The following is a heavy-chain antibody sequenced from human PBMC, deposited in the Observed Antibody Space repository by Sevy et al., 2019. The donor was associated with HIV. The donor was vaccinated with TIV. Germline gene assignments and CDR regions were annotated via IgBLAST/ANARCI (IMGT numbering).Heavy chain of an antibody. J-gene: IGHJ4*02. CDR3: ARDLPPSATTVPHFDC. CDR1: GLIFSDYY. Sequence: GGSLRLSCAASGLIFSDYYMGWVRQAPGKGLEWVADISSGNTYTNYADSVRGRFTISRDNARRSLYLQMNSLRAEDTAVYYCARDLPPSATTVPHFDCWGQGALVTVSS. D-gene: IGHD4-4*01. V-gene: IGHV3-11*06. CDR2: ISSGNTYT.